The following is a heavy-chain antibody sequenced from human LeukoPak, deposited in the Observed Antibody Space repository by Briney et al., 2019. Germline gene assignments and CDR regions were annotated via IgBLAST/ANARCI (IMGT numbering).Heavy chain of an antibody. D-gene: IGHD3-10*01. CDR2: IFYSGST. Sequence: SETLSLTCTVSGASITRYYWNWVRQSPGKGLEWIGYIFYSGSTDYNPSLKSRVTMSVDTSKNQFSLNLDSVTAADTAVYYCARAHITMVRGVITNWFDPWGQGTLVTVSS. CDR1: GASITRYY. CDR3: ARAHITMVRGVITNWFDP. V-gene: IGHV4-59*12. J-gene: IGHJ5*02.